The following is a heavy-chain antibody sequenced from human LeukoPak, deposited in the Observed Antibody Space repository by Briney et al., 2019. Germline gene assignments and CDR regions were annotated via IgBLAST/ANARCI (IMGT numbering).Heavy chain of an antibody. V-gene: IGHV5-51*01. Sequence: GESLKISCKASGFAFTNYWIGRVRPVPGKGLESMGITLPVDSDTRYSPSLQGQVTISADKSISTAYLQWSSLKASDTAMYYCARRRTTGFFDGFEIWGQGTMVTVSS. J-gene: IGHJ3*02. D-gene: IGHD1-1*01. CDR3: ARRRTTGFFDGFEI. CDR1: GFAFTNYW. CDR2: TLPVDSDT.